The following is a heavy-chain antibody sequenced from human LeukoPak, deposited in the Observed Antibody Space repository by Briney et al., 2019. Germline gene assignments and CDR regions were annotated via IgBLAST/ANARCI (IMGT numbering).Heavy chain of an antibody. J-gene: IGHJ4*02. CDR3: VRWTDY. V-gene: IGHV3-66*01. CDR1: GFNATNTF. CDR2: IYRGGNT. Sequence: PGGSLRLSCAASGFNATNTFISWVRQAPGKGLEWVSVIYRGGNTNYADSVKGRFTISRDISMNTLYLQMNSLRAEDTAIYYCVRWTDYWGQGTLVTVSS. D-gene: IGHD3/OR15-3a*01.